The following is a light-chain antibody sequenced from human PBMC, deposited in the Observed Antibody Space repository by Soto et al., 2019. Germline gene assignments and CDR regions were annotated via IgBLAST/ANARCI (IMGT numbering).Light chain of an antibody. V-gene: IGLV2-8*01. CDR1: SSDVGAYKY. J-gene: IGLJ3*02. Sequence: QSALTQPPSASGSPGQSVTISCTGTSSDVGAYKYVSWYQQYPGKAPKLMIYEVSKRPSGVPDRFSGSKSGNTASLTVSGVQAEDEADYYYTSYVGSDIWVFGGGTKVTVL. CDR2: EVS. CDR3: TSYVGSDIWV.